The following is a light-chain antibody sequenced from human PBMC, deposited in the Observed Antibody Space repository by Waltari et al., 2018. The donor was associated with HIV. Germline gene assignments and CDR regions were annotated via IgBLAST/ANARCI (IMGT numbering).Light chain of an antibody. J-gene: IGLJ2*01. V-gene: IGLV2-8*01. Sequence: QSALTQPPSASGSPGQSVTISCTGTSSDVGGYNYVSWYQQLPGRPPKLMIYDVTTPPSRVPSRFSGSKSGNTASLTVSGLQAEEEADYFCSSYSGSNTLVFGGGTKLTVL. CDR1: SSDVGGYNY. CDR2: DVT. CDR3: SSYSGSNTLV.